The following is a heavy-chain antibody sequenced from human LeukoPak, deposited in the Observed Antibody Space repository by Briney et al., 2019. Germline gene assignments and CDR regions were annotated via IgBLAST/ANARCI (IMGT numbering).Heavy chain of an antibody. V-gene: IGHV4-39*01. CDR3: ARVLRGGTYYFDY. CDR1: GFTFSSYW. J-gene: IGHJ4*02. D-gene: IGHD1-26*01. CDR2: IFYSGTT. Sequence: GSLRLSCAASGFTFSSYWMSWVRQPPGKGLEWIGNIFYSGTTYYNPSLKSRVTISVDTSKNQFSLKMRSVTAADTAVYYCARVLRGGTYYFDYWGQGTLVTVSS.